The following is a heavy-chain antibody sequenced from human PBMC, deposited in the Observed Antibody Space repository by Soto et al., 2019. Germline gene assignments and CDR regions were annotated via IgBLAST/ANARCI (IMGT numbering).Heavy chain of an antibody. Sequence: QVQLQESGPGLVKPSQTLSLTCTVSGGSISSGDYYWSWIRQPPGKGLEWIGYIYYSGSTYYNTSLNSRVTISVDTSKNQFSLKLSSVNAADTAVYYCARVSEYYYDSSGYYFDYWCQGTLVTVSS. J-gene: IGHJ4*02. V-gene: IGHV4-30-4*01. D-gene: IGHD3-22*01. CDR2: IYYSGST. CDR1: GGSISSGDYY. CDR3: ARVSEYYYDSSGYYFDY.